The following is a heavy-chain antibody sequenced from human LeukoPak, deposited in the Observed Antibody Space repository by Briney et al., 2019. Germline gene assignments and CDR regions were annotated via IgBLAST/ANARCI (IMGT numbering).Heavy chain of an antibody. D-gene: IGHD2-21*01. CDR3: ARVGCGGDCYTNDAFDI. V-gene: IGHV3-48*01. CDR1: GFTFSSYS. Sequence: GGSLRLSCAASGFTFSSYSMNWVRQAPGKGLEWVSYISSSSSTIYYADSVKSGFTISRHNAKNSLYLQMNSLRAEDTAVYYCARVGCGGDCYTNDAFDIWGQGTMVTVSS. J-gene: IGHJ3*02. CDR2: ISSSSSTI.